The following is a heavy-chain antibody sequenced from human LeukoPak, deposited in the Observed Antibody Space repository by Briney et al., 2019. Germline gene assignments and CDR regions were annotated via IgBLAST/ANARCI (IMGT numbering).Heavy chain of an antibody. Sequence: GGSLRLSCAASGFTFSSYGMHWVRQAPGKGLEWVAVISYDGSNKYYADSVKGRFTISRDNSKNTLYLQMNSLRAEDTAVYYCAREGGSSSWYGYFQHWGQGTLVTVSS. J-gene: IGHJ1*01. V-gene: IGHV3-30*03. D-gene: IGHD6-13*01. CDR3: AREGGSSSWYGYFQH. CDR1: GFTFSSYG. CDR2: ISYDGSNK.